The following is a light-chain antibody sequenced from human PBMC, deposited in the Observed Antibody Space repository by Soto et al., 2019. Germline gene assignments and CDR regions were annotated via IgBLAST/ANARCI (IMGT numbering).Light chain of an antibody. J-gene: IGLJ3*02. Sequence: QPVLTQSPSASASLGASVKLTCTLSSGHSSYAIAWHQLLPEKGPWFLMKLTSDGSHSKGDGIPDRFSGSSSGAERYLTISSLQSEDEADYYCQTWGTGINWVFGGGTQLTVL. V-gene: IGLV4-69*01. CDR1: SGHSSYA. CDR2: LTSDGSH. CDR3: QTWGTGINWV.